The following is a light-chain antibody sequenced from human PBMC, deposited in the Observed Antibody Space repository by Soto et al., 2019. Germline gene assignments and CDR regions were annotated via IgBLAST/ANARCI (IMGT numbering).Light chain of an antibody. CDR1: QGVSSN. CDR3: QQYNNWPGT. V-gene: IGKV3-15*01. CDR2: GAS. Sequence: EVVMTQSPATLSVSPGEGATLSCRASQGVSSNLAWYQQKPGQAPRLLIYGASTRATGLPARFSGSGFGTEFTLTISSLQSGDFAVYYCQQYNNWPGTFGQGTKVEIK. J-gene: IGKJ1*01.